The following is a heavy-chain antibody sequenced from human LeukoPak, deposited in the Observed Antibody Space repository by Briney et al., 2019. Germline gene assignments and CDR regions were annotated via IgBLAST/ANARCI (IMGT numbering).Heavy chain of an antibody. CDR1: GYTFTDYY. CDR3: ARAAFYYDGSGYYLGD. J-gene: IGHJ4*02. CDR2: INPNSGGT. V-gene: IGHV1-2*06. D-gene: IGHD3-22*01. Sequence: ASVKVSCKASGYTFTDYYMHWVRQAPGQGLEWMGRINPNSGGTNYAQKFQARVTMTRDTSISTAYMELSRLRSDDTALYYCARAAFYYDGSGYYLGDWGQGTLVTVSS.